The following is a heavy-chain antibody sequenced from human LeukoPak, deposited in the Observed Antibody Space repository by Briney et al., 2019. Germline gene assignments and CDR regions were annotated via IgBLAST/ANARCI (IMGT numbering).Heavy chain of an antibody. CDR2: IRDHGKSR. CDR3: ARARIAAPLLDY. D-gene: IGHD6-13*01. V-gene: IGHV3-48*03. Sequence: PGGSLRLSCAASGFIFSNYEMNWVRQTPGKGLEGVSYIRDHGKSRNYVDSVKGRFAISRDKAQNFLDLQMNSLRVEDTAVYFCARARIAAPLLDYWGQGSLVTVSS. J-gene: IGHJ4*02. CDR1: GFIFSNYE.